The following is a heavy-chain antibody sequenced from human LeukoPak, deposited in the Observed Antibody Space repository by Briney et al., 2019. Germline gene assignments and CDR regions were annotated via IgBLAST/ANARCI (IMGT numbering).Heavy chain of an antibody. Sequence: PGGSLRLSCAASGFTFDNYAMTWVRQAPGKGREWVSAIRLSDGYTYYADSVQGRFIISRDTSKNTVSLQMNSLTGDDTALYYCARVAGSYSIRPFDFWGQGTVVIVSS. CDR3: ARVAGSYSIRPFDF. J-gene: IGHJ4*02. CDR1: GFTFDNYA. CDR2: IRLSDGYT. V-gene: IGHV3-23*01. D-gene: IGHD1-26*01.